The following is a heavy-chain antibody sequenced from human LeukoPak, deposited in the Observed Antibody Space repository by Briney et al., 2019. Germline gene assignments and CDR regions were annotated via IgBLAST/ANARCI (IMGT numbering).Heavy chain of an antibody. V-gene: IGHV3-23*01. J-gene: IGHJ4*02. Sequence: PGGSLRLSCAASGFTFSDYAMSWVRQAPGKGLEWVSGISGSGGSTYSADSVKGRFTISRDNSKNTLYLQMNSLRAEDTAVYYCARDLEMATTILGYFDYWGQGTLVTVSS. CDR1: GFTFSDYA. D-gene: IGHD5-24*01. CDR2: ISGSGGST. CDR3: ARDLEMATTILGYFDY.